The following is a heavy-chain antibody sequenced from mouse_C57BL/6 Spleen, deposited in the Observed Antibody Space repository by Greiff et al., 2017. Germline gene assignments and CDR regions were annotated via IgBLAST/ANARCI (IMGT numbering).Heavy chain of an antibody. D-gene: IGHD1-1*01. V-gene: IGHV1-19*01. J-gene: IGHJ2*01. Sequence: EVQLKQSGPVLVKPGASVKMSCKASGYTFTDYYMNWVKQSHGKSLEWIGVINPYNGGTSYNQKFKGKATLTVDKSSSTAYMELNSLTSEDSAVYYCARDTTDFDYWGQGTTLTVSS. CDR1: GYTFTDYY. CDR2: INPYNGGT. CDR3: ARDTTDFDY.